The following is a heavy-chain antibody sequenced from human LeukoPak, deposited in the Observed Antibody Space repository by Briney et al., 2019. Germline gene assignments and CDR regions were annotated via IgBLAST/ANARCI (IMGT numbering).Heavy chain of an antibody. D-gene: IGHD3-22*01. J-gene: IGHJ5*02. CDR2: IYYSGST. CDR1: GGSFSGYY. V-gene: IGHV4-39*01. Sequence: SETLSLTCAVYGGSFSGYYWGWIRQPPGKGLEWIGSIYYSGSTYYNPSLKSRVTISVDTSKNQFSLKLSSVTAADTAVYYCARLRPYDSSGYYANWFDPWGQGTLVTVSS. CDR3: ARLRPYDSSGYYANWFDP.